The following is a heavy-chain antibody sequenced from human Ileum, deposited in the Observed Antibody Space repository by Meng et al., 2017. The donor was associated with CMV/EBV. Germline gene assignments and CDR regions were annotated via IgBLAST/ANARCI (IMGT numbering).Heavy chain of an antibody. CDR2: ISSDGTNQ. J-gene: IGHJ4*02. D-gene: IGHD2-8*01. CDR3: AKGCNAPFCYYIDF. V-gene: IGHV3-33*06. CDR1: GFSFDSYG. Sequence: SGFSFDSYGMHWVRQSPGKGLEWVAIISSDGTNQHYADSVKGRSAISRDNSKNTLYLQVNRMRAEDTAVYYCAKGCNAPFCYYIDFWGRGTLVTVSS.